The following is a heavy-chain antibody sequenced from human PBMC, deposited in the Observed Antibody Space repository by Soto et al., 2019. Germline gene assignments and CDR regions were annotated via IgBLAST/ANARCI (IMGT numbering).Heavy chain of an antibody. D-gene: IGHD3-3*02. J-gene: IGHJ5*02. CDR2: MNPNSGNT. CDR1: GYTFGNND. Sequence: ASVKVSCKASGYTFGNNDISWVRQATGQGLEWMGWMNPNSGNTGYAQKFQGRVSMTRNTSITTAYLELSSLRSDDTAIYYCARRETSAILNWFAPGGQEPLVPVPS. CDR3: ARRETSAILNWFAP. V-gene: IGHV1-8*01.